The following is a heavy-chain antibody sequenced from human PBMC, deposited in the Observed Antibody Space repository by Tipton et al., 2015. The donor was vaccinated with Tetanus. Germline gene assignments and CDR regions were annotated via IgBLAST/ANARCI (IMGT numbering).Heavy chain of an antibody. CDR3: ARLSAAILECGGDCYIYYYYGMDV. CDR2: IYHSGST. D-gene: IGHD2-21*02. V-gene: IGHV4-4*02. Sequence: TLSLTCAVSGGSISSSNWWSWVRQPPGKGLEWIGEIYHSGSTNYNPSLKSRVTISVDKSKNQFSLKLSSVTAADAAVYYCARLSAAILECGGDCYIYYYYGMDVWGQGTTVTVSS. J-gene: IGHJ6*02. CDR1: GGSISSSNW.